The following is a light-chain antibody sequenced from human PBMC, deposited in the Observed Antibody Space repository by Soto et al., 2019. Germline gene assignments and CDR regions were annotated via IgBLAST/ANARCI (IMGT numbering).Light chain of an antibody. J-gene: IGKJ4*01. V-gene: IGKV3D-15*01. CDR1: QSVSNN. Sequence: EIVLTQSPATLSVSPGERAALSCRASQSVSNNLAWYQQKPGQPPRLLIFGASTRATGIPARFSGSGSEAEFALTISTLQSEDFAVYYCQQYSVWPLTFGGGTKGDIK. CDR2: GAS. CDR3: QQYSVWPLT.